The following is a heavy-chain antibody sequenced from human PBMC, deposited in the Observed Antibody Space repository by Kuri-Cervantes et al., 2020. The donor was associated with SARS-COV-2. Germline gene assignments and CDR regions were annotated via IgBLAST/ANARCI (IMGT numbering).Heavy chain of an antibody. J-gene: IGHJ4*02. CDR3: GKVSWLQLWHRYSDS. D-gene: IGHD5-24*01. Sequence: ESLKISCTVSGGSISSHYWSWIRQPPGKGLEWIGYIYYSGSTNYNPSLKSRVTISLDASNNQVSLALTSATAADTAVYYCGKVSWLQLWHRYSDSWGQGTLVTVSS. V-gene: IGHV4-59*08. CDR1: GGSISSHY. CDR2: IYYSGST.